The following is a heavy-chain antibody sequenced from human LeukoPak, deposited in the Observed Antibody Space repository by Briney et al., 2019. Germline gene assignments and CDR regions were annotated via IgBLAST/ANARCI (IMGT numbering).Heavy chain of an antibody. V-gene: IGHV3-23*01. CDR1: GFTFSSYG. CDR2: ISGSGGST. Sequence: PGGSLRLSCAASGFTFSSYGMSWVRQAPGKGLEWVSAISGSGGSTYYADSVKGRFTISRDNAKNSLYLQMNSLRAEDTAVYYCARETPIDWYFDLWGRGTLVTVSS. CDR3: ARETPIDWYFDL. D-gene: IGHD2/OR15-2a*01. J-gene: IGHJ2*01.